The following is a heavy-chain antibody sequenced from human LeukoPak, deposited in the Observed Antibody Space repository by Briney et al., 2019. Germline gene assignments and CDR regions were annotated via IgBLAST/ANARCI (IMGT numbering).Heavy chain of an antibody. CDR2: INHSGIP. V-gene: IGHV4-34*01. Sequence: SETLSLTCAVYGGSSKNFFRNYYWSWIRQSPGRGLEWIGEINHSGIPNYNLSLMSRVTMSVDTSKNQFSLKLSSVTAADTAVYYCARNMVGETTFDYWGQGTLVTVSS. CDR1: GGSSKNFFRNYY. D-gene: IGHD2/OR15-2a*01. J-gene: IGHJ4*02. CDR3: ARNMVGETTFDY.